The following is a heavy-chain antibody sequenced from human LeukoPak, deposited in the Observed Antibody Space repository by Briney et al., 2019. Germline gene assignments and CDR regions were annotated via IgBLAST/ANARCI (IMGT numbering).Heavy chain of an antibody. D-gene: IGHD6-13*01. V-gene: IGHV4-59*08. CDR3: ARSDGSSPDY. Sequence: HSETLSLTCTVSGGSISSDYWTWIRQPPGKGLEWIGYIYYSGSTNYNPSLKSRVIISVDTSKNQFSLKLSSATAADTAVYYCARSDGSSPDYWGQGTLVTVST. CDR2: IYYSGST. CDR1: GGSISSDY. J-gene: IGHJ4*02.